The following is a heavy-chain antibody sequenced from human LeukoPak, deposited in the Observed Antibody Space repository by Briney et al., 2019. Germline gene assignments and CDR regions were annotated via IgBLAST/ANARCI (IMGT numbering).Heavy chain of an antibody. CDR2: IYYSGST. CDR1: GGSISSYY. V-gene: IGHV4-59*01. Sequence: PSETLSLTCTVSGGSISSYYWSWIRQPPGKGLEWIGYIYYSGSTNYNPSLKSRVTISVDTSKNQFSLKLSSVTAADTAVYYCARGPLSGYYDILTGSPNDAFDIWGQGTMVTVSS. D-gene: IGHD3-9*01. J-gene: IGHJ3*02. CDR3: ARGPLSGYYDILTGSPNDAFDI.